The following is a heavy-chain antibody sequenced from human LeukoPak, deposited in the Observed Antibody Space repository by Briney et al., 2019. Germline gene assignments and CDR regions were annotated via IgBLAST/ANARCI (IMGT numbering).Heavy chain of an antibody. CDR1: GFTFSSYG. J-gene: IGHJ3*02. CDR2: IRYDGSNK. Sequence: GGSLSLSCAASGFTFSSYGMHWVRQAPGKGLEWVAFIRYDGSNKYYADSVKGRFTISRDNSKNTLYLQMNSLRAEDTAVYYCAKQFGELPDAFDIWGQGTMVTVSS. V-gene: IGHV3-30*02. CDR3: AKQFGELPDAFDI. D-gene: IGHD3-10*01.